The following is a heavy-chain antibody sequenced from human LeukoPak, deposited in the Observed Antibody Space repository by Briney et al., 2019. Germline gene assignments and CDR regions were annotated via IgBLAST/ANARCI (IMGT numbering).Heavy chain of an antibody. CDR2: INPNSGDT. CDR3: ARDLELLTAFDI. Sequence: ASVKVSCKASGYTFTGYYMHWVRQAPGQGLEWMGWINPNSGDTSYALKFQGRVTMTRDTSISTAYMELGRLRSDDTAVYYCARDLELLTAFDIWGQGTMVTVSS. V-gene: IGHV1-2*02. D-gene: IGHD1-26*01. CDR1: GYTFTGYY. J-gene: IGHJ3*02.